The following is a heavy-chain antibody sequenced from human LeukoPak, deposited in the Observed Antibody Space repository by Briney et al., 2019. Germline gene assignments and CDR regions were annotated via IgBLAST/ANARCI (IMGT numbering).Heavy chain of an antibody. D-gene: IGHD2/OR15-2a*01. Sequence: KVSCKASGYTFTSYGISWVRQMPGKGLEWMGIIYPGDSDTRYSPSFQGQVTISADKSISTAYLQWSSLKASDTAMYYCARLVSPDGDYWGQGTLVTVSS. CDR3: ARLVSPDGDY. J-gene: IGHJ4*02. CDR1: GYTFTSYG. V-gene: IGHV5-51*01. CDR2: IYPGDSDT.